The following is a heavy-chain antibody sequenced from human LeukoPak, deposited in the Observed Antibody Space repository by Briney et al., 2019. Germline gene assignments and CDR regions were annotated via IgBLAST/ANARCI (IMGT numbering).Heavy chain of an antibody. CDR3: ARASRVVGIAVAVSRRTNWFDP. V-gene: IGHV4-31*03. CDR2: IYYSGST. Sequence: SQTLSLTCTVSGGSISSGGYYWSWIRQHPGKGLEWIGYIYYSGSTYYNPSLKSRVTISVDTSKNQFSLKLSSVTAADTAVYYCARASRVVGIAVAVSRRTNWFDPWGQGTLVTVSS. CDR1: GGSISSGGYY. J-gene: IGHJ5*02. D-gene: IGHD6-19*01.